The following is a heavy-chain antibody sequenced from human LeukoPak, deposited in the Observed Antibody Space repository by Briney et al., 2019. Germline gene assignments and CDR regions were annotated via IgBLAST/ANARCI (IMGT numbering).Heavy chain of an antibody. J-gene: IGHJ5*02. CDR2: ISAYNYNT. V-gene: IGHV1-18*01. CDR3: ARHPYDFWSGYLGAWFDA. D-gene: IGHD3-3*01. Sequence: ASVKVSCKASSYMFTSYGISWVRQAPGQGLEWMGWISAYNYNTNYAQKVQGRVSMTTDTSTSTAYMELRSLTSDDTAVYYCARHPYDFWSGYLGAWFDAWGQGTLVTVS. CDR1: SYMFTSYG.